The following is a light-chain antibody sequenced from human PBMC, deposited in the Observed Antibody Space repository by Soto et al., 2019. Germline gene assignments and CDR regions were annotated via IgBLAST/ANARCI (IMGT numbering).Light chain of an antibody. CDR2: GIS. J-gene: IGLJ1*01. V-gene: IGLV1-40*01. CDR3: HSYDSSLSGSYV. Sequence: QSVLTQPPSVSGAPGQRVTISCTGSSSIIGAGYDVHWYQQLPGTAPKLLIFGISNRPSGVPDRFSGSKSGTSASLAITGLQAEDEADYYCHSYDSSLSGSYVFGTGTKVTVL. CDR1: SSIIGAGYD.